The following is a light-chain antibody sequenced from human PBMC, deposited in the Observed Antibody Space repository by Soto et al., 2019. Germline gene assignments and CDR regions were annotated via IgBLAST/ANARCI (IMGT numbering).Light chain of an antibody. CDR1: GSDVGGYNY. V-gene: IGLV2-14*01. J-gene: IGLJ1*01. CDR3: SSYTSSYTYV. CDR2: DVT. Sequence: QSVLTQAASVSGSPGQSITISCTGTGSDVGGYNYVSWYQQHPGKAPKLMIYDVTNRPSGVSNRFSGSKSGNTASLTISGLQAEDEADYYCSSYTSSYTYVFGTGTKVTVL.